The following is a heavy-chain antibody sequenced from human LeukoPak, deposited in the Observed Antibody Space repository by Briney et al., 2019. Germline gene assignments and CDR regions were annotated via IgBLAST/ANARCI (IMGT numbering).Heavy chain of an antibody. Sequence: GGSLRLSCAASGFTFSSYWMSWVRQAPGKGLEWVSYISSSGSTIYYADSVKGRFTISRDNAKNSLYLQMNSLRAEDTAVYYCARGEREYDYVWGSFDYWGQGTLVTVSS. D-gene: IGHD3-16*01. CDR1: GFTFSSYW. V-gene: IGHV3-48*04. J-gene: IGHJ4*02. CDR2: ISSSGSTI. CDR3: ARGEREYDYVWGSFDY.